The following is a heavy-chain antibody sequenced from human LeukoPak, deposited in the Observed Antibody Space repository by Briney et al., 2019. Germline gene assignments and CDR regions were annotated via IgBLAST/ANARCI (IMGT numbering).Heavy chain of an antibody. CDR3: ASGNYIYY. D-gene: IGHD1-1*01. Sequence: PGASLRLSCAASGCTFSSYWMHWVRQARGKGLVWVSRINSDGSSTSYADSVKGRFTISRNNAKNTLHLQMNSLRAEDTAVYYCASGNYIYYWGQGTLVTVSS. J-gene: IGHJ4*02. CDR2: INSDGSST. CDR1: GCTFSSYW. V-gene: IGHV3-74*01.